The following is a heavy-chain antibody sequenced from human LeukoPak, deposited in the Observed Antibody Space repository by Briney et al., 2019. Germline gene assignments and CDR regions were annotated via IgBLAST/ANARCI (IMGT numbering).Heavy chain of an antibody. CDR3: ARLTYYYDSSGYRARSPWFDY. CDR1: GGTFSSYA. CDR2: IIPIFGTA. V-gene: IGHV1-69*06. J-gene: IGHJ4*02. Sequence: SVKVSCKASGGTFSSYAISWVRQAPGQGLEWTGGIIPIFGTANYAQKFQGRVTITADKSTSTAYMELSSLRSEDTAVYYCARLTYYYDSSGYRARSPWFDYWGQGTLVTVSS. D-gene: IGHD3-22*01.